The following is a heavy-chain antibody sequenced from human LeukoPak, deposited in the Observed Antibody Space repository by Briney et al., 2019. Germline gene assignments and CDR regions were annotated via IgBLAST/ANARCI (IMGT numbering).Heavy chain of an antibody. J-gene: IGHJ4*02. CDR2: IYYSGST. CDR1: GGSISSSSYY. V-gene: IGHV4-39*01. Sequence: PSETLSLTCTVSGGSISSSSYYWGWIRQPPGKGLEWIGSIYYSGSTYYNPSLKSRVTISVDTSKNQFSLKLSSVTAADTAVYYCARSVSGSYSGLWRLWGQGTLVTVSS. CDR3: ARSVSGSYSGLWRL. D-gene: IGHD1-26*01.